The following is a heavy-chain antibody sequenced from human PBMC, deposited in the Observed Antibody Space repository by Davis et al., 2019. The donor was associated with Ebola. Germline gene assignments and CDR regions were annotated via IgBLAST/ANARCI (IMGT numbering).Heavy chain of an antibody. CDR3: ARDGYCSSTSCPRFYYYYYGMDV. D-gene: IGHD2-2*03. V-gene: IGHV1-18*01. J-gene: IGHJ6*04. Sequence: ASVKVSCKASGYTFTSYGISWVRQAPGQGLEWMGWISAYNGNTNYAQKLQGRVTMTTDTSTSTAYMELRSLRSDDTAVYYCARDGYCSSTSCPRFYYYYYGMDVWGIGTTVTVSS. CDR2: ISAYNGNT. CDR1: GYTFTSYG.